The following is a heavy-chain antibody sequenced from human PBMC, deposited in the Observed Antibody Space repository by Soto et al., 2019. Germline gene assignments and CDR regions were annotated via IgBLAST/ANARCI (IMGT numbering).Heavy chain of an antibody. CDR2: INAGNGNT. J-gene: IGHJ4*02. Sequence: ASVKVSCKASGSTFSSYAISWVRQAPGQGLEWMGWINAGNGNTKYSQKFQGRVTITRDTSASTAYMELSSLRSEDTAVYYCARSEPSSWYVYVYWGQGTLVTVSS. D-gene: IGHD6-13*01. V-gene: IGHV1-3*01. CDR1: GSTFSSYA. CDR3: ARSEPSSWYVYVY.